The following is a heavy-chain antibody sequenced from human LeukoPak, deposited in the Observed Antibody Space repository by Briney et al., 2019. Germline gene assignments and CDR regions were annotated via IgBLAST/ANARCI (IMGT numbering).Heavy chain of an antibody. D-gene: IGHD3-3*01. Sequence: ASVKVSCKASGYTFTNYDITWVRQAPGQGLEGMGWISAYSGNTNYAQKLQGRVTMTTDTSTSTAYMELRSLKSDDTAVYYCARAPLRFYWFDPWGQGTLVTVSS. J-gene: IGHJ5*02. CDR1: GYTFTNYD. V-gene: IGHV1-18*01. CDR2: ISAYSGNT. CDR3: ARAPLRFYWFDP.